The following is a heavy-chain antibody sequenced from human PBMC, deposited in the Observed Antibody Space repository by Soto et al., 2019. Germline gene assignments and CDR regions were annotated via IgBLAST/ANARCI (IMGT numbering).Heavy chain of an antibody. D-gene: IGHD3-10*01. J-gene: IGHJ5*02. V-gene: IGHV4-30-4*08. Sequence: LSLTCTVSGGSISSSSYYWGWIRQPPGKGLEWIGYIYYSGSTYYNPSLKSRVTISVDTSKNQFSLKLTSVTAADTALYYCARPPAPAGDWFDPWGQGALVTVSS. CDR1: GGSISSSSYY. CDR3: ARPPAPAGDWFDP. CDR2: IYYSGST.